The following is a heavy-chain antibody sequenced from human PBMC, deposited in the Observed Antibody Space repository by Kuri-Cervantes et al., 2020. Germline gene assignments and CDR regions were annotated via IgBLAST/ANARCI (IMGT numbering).Heavy chain of an antibody. CDR1: GFTVSSNY. J-gene: IGHJ6*02. CDR3: AKVGVSYGMDV. D-gene: IGHD3-16*01. Sequence: GGSLRLSCAASGFTVSSNYTSWVRQAPGKGLEWVSVIYSGGSTYYADSVKGRFTISRDNSKNTLYLQMNSLRAEDTAVYYCAKVGVSYGMDVWGQGTTVTVSS. CDR2: IYSGGST. V-gene: IGHV3-53*05.